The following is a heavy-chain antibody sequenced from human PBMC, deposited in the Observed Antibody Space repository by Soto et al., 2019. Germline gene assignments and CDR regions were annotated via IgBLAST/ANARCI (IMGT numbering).Heavy chain of an antibody. V-gene: IGHV3-13*01. D-gene: IGHD2-15*01. CDR2: IGTAGDT. CDR1: GFTFSNYE. J-gene: IGHJ4*02. Sequence: GGSLRLSCAAPGFTFSNYEMHCVRQVAGKGLEWVSTIGTAGDTYYPGSVKGRFTISRENAKNSLYLQMNSLRAEDTAVYYCARGRLISLYYFDYWGQGTLVTVSS. CDR3: ARGRLISLYYFDY.